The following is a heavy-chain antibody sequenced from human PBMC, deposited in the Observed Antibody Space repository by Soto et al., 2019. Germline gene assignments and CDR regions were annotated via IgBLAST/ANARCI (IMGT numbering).Heavy chain of an antibody. V-gene: IGHV1-69*13. CDR1: GGTFSSSA. J-gene: IGHJ3*02. CDR3: ATDYYDSSPSDAFDI. CDR2: IIPIFGTA. D-gene: IGHD3-22*01. Sequence: SVKVSCKASGGTFSSSAISWVRQAPGQGLEWMGGIIPIFGTANYAQKFQGRVTITADESTSTAYMELSSLRSEDTAVYYCATDYYDSSPSDAFDIWGQGTMVTVSS.